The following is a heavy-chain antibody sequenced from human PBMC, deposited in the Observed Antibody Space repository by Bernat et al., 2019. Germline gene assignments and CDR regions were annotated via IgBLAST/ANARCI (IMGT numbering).Heavy chain of an antibody. CDR1: GFTFSSYG. J-gene: IGHJ4*02. CDR2: ICVSGGRT. Sequence: EVQLVESGGGLVQPGGSLRLSCAASGFTFSSYGMSWVRQAPGKGLEWVSGICVSGGRTYYADSVKGRFTSTRDNSKNTLYLQMNSLRAEDTAVYYCAKDRQGVGVGPIAIVFDYWGQGTLVTVSS. CDR3: AKDRQGVGVGPIAIVFDY. V-gene: IGHV3-23*04. D-gene: IGHD2-2*01.